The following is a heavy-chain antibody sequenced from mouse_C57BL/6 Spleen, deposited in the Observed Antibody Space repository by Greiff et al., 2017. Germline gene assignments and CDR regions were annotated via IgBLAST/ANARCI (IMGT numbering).Heavy chain of an antibody. CDR2: ISSGGDYI. CDR1: GFTFSSYA. J-gene: IGHJ2*01. Sequence: EVHLVESGEGLVKPGGSLKLSCAASGFTFSSYAMSWVRQTPEKRLEWVAYISSGGDYIYYADTVKGRFTISSDHARNTLYLQMTSLRSEDTAMYYCARTGGSSYGWDDWGQGATLTVSS. CDR3: ARTGGSSYGWDD. V-gene: IGHV5S21*01. D-gene: IGHD1-1*01.